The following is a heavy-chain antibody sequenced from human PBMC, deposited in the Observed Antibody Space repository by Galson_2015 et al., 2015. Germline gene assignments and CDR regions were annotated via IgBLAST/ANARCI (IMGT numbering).Heavy chain of an antibody. Sequence: SLRLSCAASGFTFSSYAMSWVRQAPGKGLVWVSRINSDGSSTSYADSVKGRFTISRDNAKNTLYLQMNSLRAEDTAVYYCARSLWAWDDSSGYYIFDYWGQGTLVTVSS. CDR2: INSDGSST. D-gene: IGHD3-22*01. CDR3: ARSLWAWDDSSGYYIFDY. J-gene: IGHJ4*02. V-gene: IGHV3-74*01. CDR1: GFTFSSYA.